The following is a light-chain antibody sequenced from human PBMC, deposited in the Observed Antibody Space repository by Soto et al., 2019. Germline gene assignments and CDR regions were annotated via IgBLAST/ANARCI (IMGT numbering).Light chain of an antibody. CDR2: GAS. CDR3: QQYGSSRLT. V-gene: IGKV3-20*01. CDR1: QSVSSNS. J-gene: IGKJ4*01. Sequence: EIVLAQSPDTLSLSPGERASLSCRASQSVSSNSLAWYQQKAGQAPSLLVYGASSRATGIPDRFSGSGSETDFTLTISRLEPEDFAVYFCQQYGSSRLTFGGGTKVEIK.